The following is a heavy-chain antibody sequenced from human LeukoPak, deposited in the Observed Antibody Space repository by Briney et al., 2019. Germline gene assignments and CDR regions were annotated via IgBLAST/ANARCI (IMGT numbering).Heavy chain of an antibody. V-gene: IGHV3-30*04. CDR1: GFTFSSYA. CDR2: ISYDGSNK. D-gene: IGHD1-26*01. Sequence: PGGSLRLSCAASGFTFSSYAMHWVRQAPGKGLEWVAVISYDGSNKYYADSVKGRFTISRDNSKNTLYLQMNSLRAEDTAVYYCAKDREVASDYWGQGTLVTVSS. CDR3: AKDREVASDY. J-gene: IGHJ4*02.